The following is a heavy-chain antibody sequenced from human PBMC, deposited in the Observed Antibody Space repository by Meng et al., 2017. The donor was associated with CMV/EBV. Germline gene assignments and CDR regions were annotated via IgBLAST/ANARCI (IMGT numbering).Heavy chain of an antibody. CDR1: GYTFTSYD. J-gene: IGHJ5*02. V-gene: IGHV1-8*03. D-gene: IGHD3-3*01. CDR2: MNPNSGNT. Sequence: ASVKVSCKASGYTFTSYDINWVRQATGQGLEWMGWMNPNSGNTGYAQKFQGRVTITRNTSMSTAYMELSSLRSEDTAVYYCARGTKGYYDFWSGYRPGPWFDPWGQGTLVTVSS. CDR3: ARGTKGYYDFWSGYRPGPWFDP.